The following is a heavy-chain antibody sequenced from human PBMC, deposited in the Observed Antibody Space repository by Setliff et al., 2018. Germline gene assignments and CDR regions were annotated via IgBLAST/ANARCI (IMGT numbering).Heavy chain of an antibody. CDR2: ISPVGST. CDR3: VGGVVVIAFPGH. D-gene: IGHD2-21*01. V-gene: IGHV4-34*01. J-gene: IGHJ4*02. Sequence: ASETLSLTCGVYGGGGSFSNYYWSWIRQPPGKGLEWIGEISPVGSTNYNPSLKTRVTISVDTSKNQFSLRLSSVTAADTAVYYCVGGVVVIAFPGHWGQGTLVTVSS. CDR1: GGGGSFSNYY.